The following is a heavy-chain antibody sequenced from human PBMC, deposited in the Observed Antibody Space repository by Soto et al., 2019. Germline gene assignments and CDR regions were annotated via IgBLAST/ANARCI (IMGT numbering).Heavy chain of an antibody. V-gene: IGHV4-61*01. D-gene: IGHD3-16*01. CDR2: IYDGGTT. Sequence: QVRLQESGPTLVKASETLSLTCTVSGDSLNAGTNYWNWVRQPPGKDLEWIGYIYDGGTTKYNLSRKSRVTISQDTSKNQFSLEIRSVVPSDTAVYYCVGDWGPYWFDPWGQGILVTVSS. J-gene: IGHJ5*02. CDR3: VGDWGPYWFDP. CDR1: GDSLNAGTNY.